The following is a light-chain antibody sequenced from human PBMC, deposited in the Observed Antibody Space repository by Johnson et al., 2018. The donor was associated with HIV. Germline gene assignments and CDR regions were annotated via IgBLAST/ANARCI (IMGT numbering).Light chain of an antibody. CDR3: GTWDSSLSAGGF. J-gene: IGLJ1*01. V-gene: IGLV1-51*02. CDR1: SSNIGNNY. Sequence: QSVLTQPPSVSAAPGQKVTISCSGSSSNIGNNYVSWYQHLPGTAPKLLIYENNKRPSGIPDRFSGSKSGTSATLGITGLQTGDEADYYCGTWDSSLSAGGFFGTGTKVTVL. CDR2: ENN.